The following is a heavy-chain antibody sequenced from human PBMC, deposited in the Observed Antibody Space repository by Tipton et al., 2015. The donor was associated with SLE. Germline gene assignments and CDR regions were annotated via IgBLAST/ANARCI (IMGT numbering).Heavy chain of an antibody. D-gene: IGHD4-11*01. V-gene: IGHV4-39*07. CDR3: ACKSPHNYALDY. CDR2: INHSGST. CDR1: GGSISSGGYY. J-gene: IGHJ4*02. Sequence: TLSLTCTVSGGSISSGGYYWSWIRQPPGKGLEWIGEINHSGSTNYNPSLKSRVTISVDTSKNQFSLKLSSVTAADTAVYYCACKSPHNYALDYWGQGTLVTVSS.